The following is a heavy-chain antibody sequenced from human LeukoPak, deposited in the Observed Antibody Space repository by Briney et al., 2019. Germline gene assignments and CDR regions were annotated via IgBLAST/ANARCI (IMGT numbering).Heavy chain of an antibody. V-gene: IGHV4-34*01. CDR2: INHSGST. J-gene: IGHJ4*02. CDR3: ARGPYGDDLDY. Sequence: SETLSLTCAVYGGSFSCYYWSWIRQPPGKGLEWIGEINHSGSTNYNASLKSRVTISVDTSKNQFSLQLSSVTAADTAVYYCARGPYGDDLDYWGQGTLVTVSS. CDR1: GGSFSCYY. D-gene: IGHD4-17*01.